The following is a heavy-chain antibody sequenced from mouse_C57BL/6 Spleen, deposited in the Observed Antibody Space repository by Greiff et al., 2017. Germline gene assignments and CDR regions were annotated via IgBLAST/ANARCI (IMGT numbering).Heavy chain of an antibody. V-gene: IGHV1-50*01. D-gene: IGHD2-4*01. Sequence: QVQLQQPGAELVKPGASVKLSCKASGYTFTSYWMQWVKQRPGQGLEWIGEIDPSDSYTNYNQKFKGKATLTVDTSSSTAYMQLSSLTSEDSAVYYCARGTLIYYDYEVDYWGQGTTLTGSS. CDR1: GYTFTSYW. J-gene: IGHJ2*01. CDR3: ARGTLIYYDYEVDY. CDR2: IDPSDSYT.